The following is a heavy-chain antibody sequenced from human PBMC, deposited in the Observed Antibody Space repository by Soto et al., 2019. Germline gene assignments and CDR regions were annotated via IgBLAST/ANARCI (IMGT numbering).Heavy chain of an antibody. CDR1: GFTFSTYA. CDR3: AKEPVGPDWYFDL. Sequence: PGGSLRLSCAASGFTFSTYAMSWVRQAPGKGLEWVSTIDNSGGITYYADSVKGRFTISRDNSKNTLYLQMNSLRAEDTAVYNCAKEPVGPDWYFDLWGRGTLVTVSS. J-gene: IGHJ2*01. CDR2: IDNSGGIT. V-gene: IGHV3-23*01.